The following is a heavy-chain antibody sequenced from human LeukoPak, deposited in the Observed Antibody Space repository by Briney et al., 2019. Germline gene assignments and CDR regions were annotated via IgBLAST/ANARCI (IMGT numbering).Heavy chain of an antibody. CDR1: GYTFTGYY. V-gene: IGHV1-2*02. CDR2: INPNSGGT. CDR3: ARVRYYDFWSGPMGFDY. J-gene: IGHJ4*02. D-gene: IGHD3-3*01. Sequence: ASVKDSCKASGYTFTGYYMHWVRQAPGQGLEWMGWINPNSGGTNYAQKFQGRVTMTRDTSISTAYMELSRLRSDDTAVYYCARVRYYDFWSGPMGFDYWGQGTLVTVSS.